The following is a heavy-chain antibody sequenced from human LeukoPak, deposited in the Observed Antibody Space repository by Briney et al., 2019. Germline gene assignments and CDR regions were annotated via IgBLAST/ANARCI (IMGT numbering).Heavy chain of an antibody. D-gene: IGHD2-15*01. V-gene: IGHV4-39*01. CDR1: GGSISSNLHY. CDR2: LLYTGNT. J-gene: IGHJ6*02. Sequence: SETLSPTCTVAGGSISSNLHYWDWIRQAPGKGLEWIGSLLYTGNTWYNPSLKSRVTISVDTSKKQFSLMLTSVSATDTALYYCARRGSGSGGTCAGMDVWGQGTSVTVSS. CDR3: ARRGSGSGGTCAGMDV.